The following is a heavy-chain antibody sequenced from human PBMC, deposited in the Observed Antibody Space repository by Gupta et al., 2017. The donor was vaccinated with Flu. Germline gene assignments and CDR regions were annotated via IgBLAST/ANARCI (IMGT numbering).Heavy chain of an antibody. CDR3: ARLCASDTCPRNSFDI. D-gene: IGHD2-21*02. Sequence: QLQFQESGPRLVKPSETLSLVCSVSGDSVSSPRYYWGWIRQPPGKGLEWLGNIYYTGKTQHNPSLKSRVSMSLDTSKNHFSLSLTAVTAADAAVYFCARLCASDTCPRNSFDIWGPGTMVTVSS. CDR2: IYYTGKT. V-gene: IGHV4-39*02. J-gene: IGHJ3*02. CDR1: GDSVSSPRYY.